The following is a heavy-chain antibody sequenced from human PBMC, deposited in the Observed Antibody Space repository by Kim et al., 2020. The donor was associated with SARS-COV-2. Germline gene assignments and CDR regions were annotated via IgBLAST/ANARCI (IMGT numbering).Heavy chain of an antibody. V-gene: IGHV1-2*06. CDR3: ARWQPSYGDYGALYYYGMDV. Sequence: ASVKVSCKASGYTFTGYYMHWVRQAPGQGLEWMGRINPNSGGTNYAQKFQGRVTMTRDTSISTAYMELSRLRSDDTAVYYCARWQPSYGDYGALYYYGMDVWGQGTTVTVSS. CDR1: GYTFTGYY. CDR2: INPNSGGT. J-gene: IGHJ6*02. D-gene: IGHD4-17*01.